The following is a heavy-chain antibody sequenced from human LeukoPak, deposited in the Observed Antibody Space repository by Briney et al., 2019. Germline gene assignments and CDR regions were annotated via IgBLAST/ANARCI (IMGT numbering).Heavy chain of an antibody. CDR3: ARGYCTGANCRPYYYYGMDV. Sequence: GGSLRLSCAASGFTFSSFTMNWVRQAPGKGLEWVSSISSTSTYIHYADSVKGRFTISRDNAKNSLYLQMNSLRAEDTAVYYCARGYCTGANCRPYYYYGMDVWGQGTTVTVSS. CDR1: GFTFSSFT. D-gene: IGHD2-8*02. J-gene: IGHJ6*02. CDR2: ISSTSTYI. V-gene: IGHV3-21*01.